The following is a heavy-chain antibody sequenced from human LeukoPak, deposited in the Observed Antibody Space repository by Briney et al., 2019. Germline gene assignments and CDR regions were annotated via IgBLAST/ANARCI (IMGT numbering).Heavy chain of an antibody. Sequence: GGSLRLSCTASGFSFSTYSMNWVRQAPGKGLEWVSYIVGSSSNIYYADSVKGRFTISRDNAKNSLYLQMDSLRAEDTAVYYCTTDSPETAAFDYWGQGTLVTVSS. V-gene: IGHV3-48*04. CDR1: GFSFSTYS. J-gene: IGHJ4*02. D-gene: IGHD1-1*01. CDR3: TTDSPETAAFDY. CDR2: IVGSSSNI.